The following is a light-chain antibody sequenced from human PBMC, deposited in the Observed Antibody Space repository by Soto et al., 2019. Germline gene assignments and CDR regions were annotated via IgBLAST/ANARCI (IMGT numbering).Light chain of an antibody. Sequence: EIVMTQSPVTLSVSPGERVTLSCRASQSIGTHLGCYQQKPAQSPRLLIYDASTRANGVPGRCIGSGSGTDLTLTINSLQSEDFAVYYCQGYNNWRRISFGQGTRLEIK. CDR3: QGYNNWRRIS. V-gene: IGKV3-15*01. J-gene: IGKJ5*01. CDR2: DAS. CDR1: QSIGTH.